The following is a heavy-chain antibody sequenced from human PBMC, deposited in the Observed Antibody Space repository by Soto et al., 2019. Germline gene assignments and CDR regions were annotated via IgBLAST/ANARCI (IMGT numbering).Heavy chain of an antibody. Sequence: PGGSLRLSCAASGFTFSSYSMHWVRQAPGKGVEWVAVISYDGSNKYYVDSVKGRFTISRDNSKNTLYLQMNSLRAEDTAVYYCARDPYNWNDEEGYYFDYWGQGTLVTVSS. V-gene: IGHV3-30-3*01. J-gene: IGHJ4*02. CDR1: GFTFSSYS. CDR2: ISYDGSNK. CDR3: ARDPYNWNDEEGYYFDY. D-gene: IGHD1-20*01.